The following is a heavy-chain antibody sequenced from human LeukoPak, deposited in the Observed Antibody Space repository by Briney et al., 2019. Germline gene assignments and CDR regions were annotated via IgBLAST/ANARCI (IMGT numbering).Heavy chain of an antibody. Sequence: TGGSLRLSCAASGFTFSTYEMNWVRQAPGKGLEWVSYISSGGTTIYYADSVKGRFTISRDNAKNSLYLQMNGLRAEDTAVYYCAGAFTGSYFRPLDYWGQGTLVTVSS. V-gene: IGHV3-48*03. CDR1: GFTFSTYE. J-gene: IGHJ4*02. CDR2: ISSGGTTI. CDR3: AGAFTGSYFRPLDY. D-gene: IGHD1-26*01.